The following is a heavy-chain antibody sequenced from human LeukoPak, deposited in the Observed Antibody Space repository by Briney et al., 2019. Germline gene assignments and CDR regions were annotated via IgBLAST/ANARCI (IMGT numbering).Heavy chain of an antibody. CDR2: ISVYNGNT. V-gene: IGHV1-18*04. CDR3: ARDKGYCSGGNCYYWFDP. Sequence: EASVKVSCKASGFTFTSHGISWVRQAPGQGLEWMGWISVYNGNTNYAQKFQGRVTMTTDASTSTAFMELRSLRSDGTAVYYCARDKGYCSGGNCYYWFDPWGQGTLVTVSS. J-gene: IGHJ5*02. D-gene: IGHD2-15*01. CDR1: GFTFTSHG.